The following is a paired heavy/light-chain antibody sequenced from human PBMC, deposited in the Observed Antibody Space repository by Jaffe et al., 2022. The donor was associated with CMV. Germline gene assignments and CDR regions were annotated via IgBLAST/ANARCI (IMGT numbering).Light chain of an antibody. CDR2: GNT. V-gene: IGLV1-40*01. CDR3: QSYDSYVSGSV. J-gene: IGLJ2*01. CDR1: SSNIGTGYD. Sequence: QSVLTQPPSVSGAPGQRVTISCTGSSSNIGTGYDVHWYQQVPGTAPKLLIYGNTHRPSGVPDRFSGSKSDTSASLAITGLQAEDEADYYCQSYDSYVSGSVFGGGTKLTVL.
Heavy chain of an antibody. V-gene: IGHV4-59*12. CDR3: AREDTTGTTYFDS. D-gene: IGHD1-1*01. J-gene: IGHJ4*02. CDR1: GGSISSYY. Sequence: QVQLQESGPGLVKPSETLSLTCTVSGGSISSYYWSWIRQTPGKGLEWIGYIYYSGFSSYNPSLKSRVTISVDTSKNHFSLNLRSVTAADTAVYYCAREDTTGTTYFDSWGQGALVIVSS. CDR2: IYYSGFS.